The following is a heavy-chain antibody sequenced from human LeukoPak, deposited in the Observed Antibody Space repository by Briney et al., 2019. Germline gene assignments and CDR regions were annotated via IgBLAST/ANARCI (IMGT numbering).Heavy chain of an antibody. V-gene: IGHV4-59*01. CDR1: GGSISSYY. D-gene: IGHD3-22*01. J-gene: IGHJ4*02. Sequence: SETLSLTCTVSGGSISSYYWSWIRQPPGKGLEWIGYIYYSGSTNYNPSLKSRVTISVDTSKNQFSLKLSSVTAADTAVYYCARRSNYYDSSGYSRYFDYWGQGTLVTVSS. CDR2: IYYSGST. CDR3: ARRSNYYDSSGYSRYFDY.